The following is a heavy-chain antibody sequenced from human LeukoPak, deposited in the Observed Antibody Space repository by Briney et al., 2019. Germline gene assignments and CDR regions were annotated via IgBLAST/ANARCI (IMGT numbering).Heavy chain of an antibody. CDR1: GGSISSSSYY. CDR2: IYYSGST. CDR3: ARQGYADFSPRPFDY. Sequence: SETLSLTCTVSGGSISSSSYYWGWIRQPPGKGLEWIGSIYYSGSTYYNPSLKSRVTISVDTSKNQFSLKLSSVTAADTAVFYCARQGYADFSPRPFDYWGQGTLVTVSS. D-gene: IGHD4-17*01. J-gene: IGHJ4*02. V-gene: IGHV4-39*01.